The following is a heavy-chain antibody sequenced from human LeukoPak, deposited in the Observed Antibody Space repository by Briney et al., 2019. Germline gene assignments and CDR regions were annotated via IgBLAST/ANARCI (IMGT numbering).Heavy chain of an antibody. CDR2: SYSAGAT. CDR3: ARGASRISWPGIDY. D-gene: IGHD3-3*02. CDR1: GFTVSSNL. Sequence: GGSLRLSCAASGFTVSSNLMTWVRQSPGRGLEWLSSSYSAGATYYADSVKGRFTITRDHSNNSVSLQMTNLRVEDTAIYYCARGASRISWPGIDYWGQGTLVTVSS. V-gene: IGHV3-53*01. J-gene: IGHJ4*02.